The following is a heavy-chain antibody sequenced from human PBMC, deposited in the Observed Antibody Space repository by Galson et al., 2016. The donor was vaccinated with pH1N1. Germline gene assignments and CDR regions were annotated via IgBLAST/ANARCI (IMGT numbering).Heavy chain of an antibody. D-gene: IGHD1-7*01. CDR1: TYSFSGYY. Sequence: SVKVSCKASTYSFSGYYMHWVRQAPGQGPEWMGWIRPDSGGTVYAQKLQDWVTMTWDTSISTTYMEVTRLTSDETAVYFCATSSPHLTGTTGFFGLDVWGQGTTVTVSS. CDR2: IRPDSGGT. V-gene: IGHV1-2*04. J-gene: IGHJ6*02. CDR3: ATSSPHLTGTTGFFGLDV.